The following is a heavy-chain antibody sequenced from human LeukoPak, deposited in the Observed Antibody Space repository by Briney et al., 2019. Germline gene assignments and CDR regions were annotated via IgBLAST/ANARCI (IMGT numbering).Heavy chain of an antibody. J-gene: IGHJ4*02. Sequence: ASVKVSCKASEYSFTGYYVHWVRQAPGQGLEWMGWINPNSGGTKYAQKFQGRVTMTRDTSISTAYMELSRLSPDDTAVYYCARDPCSGGSCYLYHFDYWGQGTLVTVSS. D-gene: IGHD2-15*01. CDR2: INPNSGGT. V-gene: IGHV1-2*02. CDR1: EYSFTGYY. CDR3: ARDPCSGGSCYLYHFDY.